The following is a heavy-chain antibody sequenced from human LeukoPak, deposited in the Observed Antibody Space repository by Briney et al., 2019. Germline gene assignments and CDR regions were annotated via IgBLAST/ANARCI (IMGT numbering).Heavy chain of an antibody. CDR2: IYYSGST. CDR1: GGSISSYY. D-gene: IGHD3-10*01. CDR3: ASTMVRGVIIQYYFDY. J-gene: IGHJ4*02. V-gene: IGHV4-59*12. Sequence: PSETLFLTCTVSGGSISSYYWSWIRQPPGKGLEWIGYIYYSGSTNYNPSLKSRVTISVDTSKNQFSLKLSSVTAADTAVYYCASTMVRGVIIQYYFDYWGQGTLVTVSS.